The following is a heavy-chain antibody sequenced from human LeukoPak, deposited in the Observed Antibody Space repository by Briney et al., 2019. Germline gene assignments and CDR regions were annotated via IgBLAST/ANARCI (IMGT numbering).Heavy chain of an antibody. J-gene: IGHJ4*02. CDR3: AKDFGRNLGGPGY. Sequence: GGSLRLACAASGFTFSTYTMAWVRQAPGGGLEWVSGISGNGGRTYYADSVKGRFAISRDDSKSTLYLQMNSLRGEDTAVYYCAKDFGRNLGGPGYWGRGTLVIVSS. CDR2: ISGNGGRT. CDR1: GFTFSTYT. V-gene: IGHV3-23*01. D-gene: IGHD1-14*01.